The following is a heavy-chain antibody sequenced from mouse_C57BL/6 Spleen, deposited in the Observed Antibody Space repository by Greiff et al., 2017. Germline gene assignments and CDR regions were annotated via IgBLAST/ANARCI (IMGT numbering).Heavy chain of an antibody. Sequence: EVKLMESGGGLVQPGGSLKLSCAASGFTFSDYGMAWVRQAPRKGPEWVAFISNLAYSIYYADTVTGRFTISRENAKNTLYLEMSSLRSEDTAMYYCARRGGGADYAMDYWGQGTSVTVSS. CDR3: ARRGGGADYAMDY. CDR2: ISNLAYSI. J-gene: IGHJ4*01. CDR1: GFTFSDYG. V-gene: IGHV5-15*01. D-gene: IGHD1-1*02.